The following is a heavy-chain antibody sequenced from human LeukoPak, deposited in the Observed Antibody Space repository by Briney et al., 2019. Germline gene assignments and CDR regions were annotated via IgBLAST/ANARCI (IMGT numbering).Heavy chain of an antibody. D-gene: IGHD3-9*01. J-gene: IGHJ4*02. CDR1: GGSISSYY. V-gene: IGHV4-59*01. CDR2: IYYSGST. Sequence: ASETLSLTCTVSGGSISSYYWSWIRQPPGKGLEWIGYIYYSGSTNYNPSLKRLGTISVDTSNNQFSLKLRSVTAADTAVYYCARGDYDILTGYVYFDYWGQGTLVTVSS. CDR3: ARGDYDILTGYVYFDY.